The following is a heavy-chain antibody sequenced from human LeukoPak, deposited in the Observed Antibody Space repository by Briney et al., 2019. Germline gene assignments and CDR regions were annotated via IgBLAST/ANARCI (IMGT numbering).Heavy chain of an antibody. D-gene: IGHD6-19*01. V-gene: IGHV4-59*01. J-gene: IGHJ6*03. CDR3: ARGQWLYHYYYYYYMDV. CDR1: GGSISSYY. CDR2: IYYSGST. Sequence: SETLSLTCTVSGGSISSYYWSWIRQPPGKGLEWIGYIYYSGSTNYNPSLKSRVTISVDTSKNQFSLKLSSVTAADTAVYYCARGQWLYHYYYYYYMDVWGKGTTVTISS.